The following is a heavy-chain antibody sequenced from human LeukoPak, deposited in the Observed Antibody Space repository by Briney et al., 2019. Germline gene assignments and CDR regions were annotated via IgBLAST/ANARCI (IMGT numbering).Heavy chain of an antibody. J-gene: IGHJ4*02. Sequence: SETLSLTCTVSGGSIGSGSYYWSWIRQPAGKGLEWIGRIYTSGSTNYNPSLKSRVTISVDTSKNQFSLKLSSVTAADTAVYYCARDYGGGGGFDYWGQGTLVTVSS. V-gene: IGHV4-61*02. CDR3: ARDYGGGGGFDY. D-gene: IGHD4-23*01. CDR1: GGSIGSGSYY. CDR2: IYTSGST.